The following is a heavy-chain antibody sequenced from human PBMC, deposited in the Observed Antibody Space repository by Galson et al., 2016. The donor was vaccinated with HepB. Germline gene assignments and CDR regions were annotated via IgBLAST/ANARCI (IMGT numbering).Heavy chain of an antibody. CDR1: GFTFSDDS. Sequence: SLRLSCAASGFTFSDDSMNWVRQAPGKGLEWVSSIDSGSNDINYADSVKGRFNISRDKAKNSRYLQMNSKRPEDTAVYYCSCGGKSSSAEYWGQGTLVTVSS. J-gene: IGHJ4*02. CDR2: IDSGSNDI. CDR3: SCGGKSSSAEY. V-gene: IGHV3-21*01. D-gene: IGHD6-19*01.